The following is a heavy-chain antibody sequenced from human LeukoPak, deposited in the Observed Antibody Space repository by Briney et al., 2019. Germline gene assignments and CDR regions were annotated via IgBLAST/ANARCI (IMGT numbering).Heavy chain of an antibody. V-gene: IGHV3-43*01. D-gene: IGHD2-21*02. J-gene: IGHJ4*02. CDR2: INRRGHT. Sequence: GGSLRLSCAASGFTFDRFTIHWVRQTPGKGLEWVSLINRRGHTFYADSVKGRFTISRDNSRNSVFLQMNGLRPEDTALYHCAKEVDCPSDCLFFHSWGQGTLVTASS. CDR1: GFTFDRFT. CDR3: AKEVDCPSDCLFFHS.